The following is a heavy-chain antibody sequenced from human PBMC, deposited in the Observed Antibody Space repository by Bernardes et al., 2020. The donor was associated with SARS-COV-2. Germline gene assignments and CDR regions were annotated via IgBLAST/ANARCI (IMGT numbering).Heavy chain of an antibody. V-gene: IGHV4-59*08. D-gene: IGHD3-22*01. CDR2: IYYSGST. CDR1: VGSIRSNY. Sequence: SETLSLTCTVSVGSIRSNYWSLIRQSPGRGLEWIGYIYYSGSTNYNPSLKSRVTISIDTSKSHFSLRLSSVTAADTAVYFCASTATQDYYDSTGYYFAYWGQGILVTVSS. CDR3: ASTATQDYYDSTGYYFAY. J-gene: IGHJ4*02.